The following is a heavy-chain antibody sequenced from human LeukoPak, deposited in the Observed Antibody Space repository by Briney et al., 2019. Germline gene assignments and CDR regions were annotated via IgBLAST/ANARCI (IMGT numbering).Heavy chain of an antibody. CDR2: ISSSSSYI. Sequence: GSLRLSCAASGFTFSSYSMNWVRQAPGKGLEWVSSISSSSSYIYYADSVKGRFTISRDNAKNSLYLQMNSLRAEDTAVYYCARDQTTYYDFWSAQGGEWGQGTLVTVSS. V-gene: IGHV3-21*01. J-gene: IGHJ4*02. CDR1: GFTFSSYS. D-gene: IGHD3-3*01. CDR3: ARDQTTYYDFWSAQGGE.